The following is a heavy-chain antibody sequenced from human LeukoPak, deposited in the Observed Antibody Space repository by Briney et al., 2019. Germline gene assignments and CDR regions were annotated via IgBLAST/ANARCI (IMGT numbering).Heavy chain of an antibody. V-gene: IGHV4-34*01. CDR1: GGSFSGYY. CDR3: ARSLRFLAGGYFDY. D-gene: IGHD3-3*01. Sequence: SETLSLTCAVYGGSFSGYYWSWIRQPPGKGLEWIGEISHSGSTNYNPSLKSRVTISVDTSKNQFSLKLNSVTPADTAVYYCARSLRFLAGGYFDYWGQGTLVTVSS. J-gene: IGHJ4*02. CDR2: ISHSGST.